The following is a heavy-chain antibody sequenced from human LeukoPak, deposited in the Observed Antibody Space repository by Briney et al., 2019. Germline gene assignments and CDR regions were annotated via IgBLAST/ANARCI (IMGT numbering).Heavy chain of an antibody. Sequence: GGSLRLSCAASGFTFTSHEMNWVRQAPGKGLEWVSYITRSGGTIYYADSVKGRFTTSRDNSKNSLYLQMNSLKTEDTALYYCAKDRDCSITSCYPDWFDPWGQGTLVTVSS. CDR3: AKDRDCSITSCYPDWFDP. J-gene: IGHJ5*02. V-gene: IGHV3-48*03. CDR1: GFTFTSHE. D-gene: IGHD2-2*01. CDR2: ITRSGGTI.